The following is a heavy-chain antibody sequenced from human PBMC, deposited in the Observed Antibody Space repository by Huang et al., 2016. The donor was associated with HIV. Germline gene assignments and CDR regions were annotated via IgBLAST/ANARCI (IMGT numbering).Heavy chain of an antibody. CDR2: ISPSSSFI. CDR3: VKDRGQQLSPFDS. CDR1: GFSLVSFN. Sequence: EVQLVDSGGGLVKPGGSLRLSCAASGFSLVSFNMFWVRQTPAKGLQWFASISPSSSFIEYADSVKGRCSISRDNAKNSLYLQMNSLRGEDTAVYYCVKDRGQQLSPFDSWGQGTLVTVSS. J-gene: IGHJ4*02. D-gene: IGHD6-13*01. V-gene: IGHV3-21*01.